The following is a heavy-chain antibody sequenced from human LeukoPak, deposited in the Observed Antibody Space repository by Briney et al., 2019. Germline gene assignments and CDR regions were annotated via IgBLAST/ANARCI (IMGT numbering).Heavy chain of an antibody. CDR2: IVPILGIA. CDR1: GGTFSSYA. V-gene: IGHV1-69*04. J-gene: IGHJ4*02. Sequence: SVKVSCKASGGTFSSYAISWVRQAPGQGLEWMGRIVPILGIANYAQKFQGRVTITADKSTSTAYMELSSLRSEDTAVYYCARASYYDILTGYRDYWGQGTLVTVSS. CDR3: ARASYYDILTGYRDY. D-gene: IGHD3-9*01.